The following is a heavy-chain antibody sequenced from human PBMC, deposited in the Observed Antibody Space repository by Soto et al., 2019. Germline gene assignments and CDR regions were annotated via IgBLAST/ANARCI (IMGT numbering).Heavy chain of an antibody. CDR3: ARHRYYDVLSPMNY. V-gene: IGHV4-39*01. Sequence: SETLSLTCTVSGVSITTGSYFWGWIRQSPEKGLEWIGSLYYTGRTYYNASLKSRVTISVDTSENQFSLKLSSVTAADTAVYYCARHRYYDVLSPMNYWGQGTLVTVSS. D-gene: IGHD3-9*01. CDR1: GVSITTGSYF. CDR2: LYYTGRT. J-gene: IGHJ4*02.